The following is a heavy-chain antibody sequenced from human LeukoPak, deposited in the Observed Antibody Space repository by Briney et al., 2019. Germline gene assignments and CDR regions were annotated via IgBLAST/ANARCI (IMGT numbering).Heavy chain of an antibody. V-gene: IGHV4-59*01. CDR2: IHYSGST. Sequence: SETLSLTCTVSGGSISSYYWSWIRQPPGKGLEWIGYIHYSGSTNYNPSLKSRVTISVDTSKNQFSLKLSSVTAADTAVYYCAKSSGSYYLIDGMDVWGQGTTVTVSS. CDR1: GGSISSYY. J-gene: IGHJ6*02. CDR3: AKSSGSYYLIDGMDV. D-gene: IGHD1-26*01.